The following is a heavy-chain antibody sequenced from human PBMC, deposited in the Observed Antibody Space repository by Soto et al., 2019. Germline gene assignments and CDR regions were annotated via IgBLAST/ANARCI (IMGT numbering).Heavy chain of an antibody. D-gene: IGHD3-16*01. CDR3: FRGGVTSRTFDY. Sequence: GASLKISCKASGYIIKNYWIGWVRQMPGQGLEWMGIIFPDEADTRYSPSFQGHVTISVDKSISTAYVQWSSLKASDSAIYYCFRGGVTSRTFDYWGQGTLGTVS. V-gene: IGHV5-51*01. J-gene: IGHJ4*02. CDR2: IFPDEADT. CDR1: GYIIKNYW.